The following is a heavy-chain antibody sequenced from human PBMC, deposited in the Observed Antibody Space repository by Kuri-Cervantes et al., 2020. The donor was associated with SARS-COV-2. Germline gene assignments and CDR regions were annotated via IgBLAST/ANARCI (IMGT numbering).Heavy chain of an antibody. D-gene: IGHD2-15*01. J-gene: IGHJ5*02. Sequence: ASVKVSCKASGYTFTSYYMHWVRQAPGQGLEWMGIINPSGGSTSYAQKFQGRVTMTRDTSTSTVYMELSSLRSEDTAVYYCARSSLGYCSGGGCSNWFDPWGQGTLVTVSS. V-gene: IGHV1-46*01. CDR3: ARSSLGYCSGGGCSNWFDP. CDR1: GYTFTSYY. CDR2: INPSGGST.